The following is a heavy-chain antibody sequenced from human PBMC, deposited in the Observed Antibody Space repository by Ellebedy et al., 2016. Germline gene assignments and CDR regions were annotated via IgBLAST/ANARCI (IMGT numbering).Heavy chain of an antibody. V-gene: IGHV4-59*01. Sequence: SETLSLTCSVSGGSINTYYWNWIRQPPGKGLEWIGNIYYSGSTNYNPSLKSRVTISIDTSRNQFSLKLSSVTAADTAVYYCARGTTSSGWEWYFDLWGRGALVTVSS. CDR3: ARGTTSSGWEWYFDL. D-gene: IGHD6-19*01. CDR2: IYYSGST. CDR1: GGSINTYY. J-gene: IGHJ2*01.